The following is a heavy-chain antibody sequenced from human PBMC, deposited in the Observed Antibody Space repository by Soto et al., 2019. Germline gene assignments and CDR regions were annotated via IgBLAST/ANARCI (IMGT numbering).Heavy chain of an antibody. CDR2: ISGSGGST. Sequence: GGSLRLSCAASGFTFSSYAMSWVRQAPGKGLEWVSAISGSGGSTYYADSVKGRFTISRDNSKNTLYLQMNSLRAEDTAVYYCAKDWIGSGWDYYYYGMDVWGQGTTVTVSS. J-gene: IGHJ6*02. CDR3: AKDWIGSGWDYYYYGMDV. D-gene: IGHD6-19*01. V-gene: IGHV3-23*01. CDR1: GFTFSSYA.